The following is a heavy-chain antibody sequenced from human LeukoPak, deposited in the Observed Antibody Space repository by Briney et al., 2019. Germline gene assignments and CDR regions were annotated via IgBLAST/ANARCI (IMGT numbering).Heavy chain of an antibody. CDR3: AATAHTLP. D-gene: IGHD2-2*02. CDR2: ISSSSSYI. CDR1: GFTFHNYS. J-gene: IGHJ5*02. Sequence: GSLKLSCSASGFTFHNYSMKWVPQAPGKGLEWVSSISSSSSYIYYADSVKGRFTISRDNAKNSLYLQMNSLRAEDTAVYYCAATAHTLPWGQGTLVTVSS. V-gene: IGHV3-21*01.